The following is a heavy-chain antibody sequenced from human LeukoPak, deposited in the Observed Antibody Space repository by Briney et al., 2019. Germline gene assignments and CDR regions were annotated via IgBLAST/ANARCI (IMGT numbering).Heavy chain of an antibody. CDR2: ISGSGGST. V-gene: IGHV3-23*01. CDR3: AKGYSSGWYAGAGFDY. CDR1: GITFSSYG. D-gene: IGHD6-19*01. Sequence: GGSLRLSCAASGITFSSYGMSWVRQAPGKGLEWVSAISGSGGSTYYADSVKGRFTISRDNSKNTLYLQMNSLRAEDTAVYYCAKGYSSGWYAGAGFDYWGQGTLVTVSS. J-gene: IGHJ4*02.